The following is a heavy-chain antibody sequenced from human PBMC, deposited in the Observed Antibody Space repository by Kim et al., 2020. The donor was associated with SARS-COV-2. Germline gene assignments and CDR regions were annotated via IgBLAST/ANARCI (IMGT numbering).Heavy chain of an antibody. J-gene: IGHJ4*02. CDR3: AGRGGVYGSGSYYNPTRVDY. D-gene: IGHD3-10*01. V-gene: IGHV4-39*01. Sequence: SETLSLTCTVSGGSISSSSYYWGWIRQPPGKGLEWIGSIYYSGSTYYNPSLKSRVTISVDTSKNQFSLKLSSVTAADTAVYYCAGRGGVYGSGSYYNPTRVDYWGQGAQVTVSS. CDR2: IYYSGST. CDR1: GGSISSSSYY.